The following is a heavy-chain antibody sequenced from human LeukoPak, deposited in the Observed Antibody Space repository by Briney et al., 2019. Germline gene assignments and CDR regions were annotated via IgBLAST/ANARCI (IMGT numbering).Heavy chain of an antibody. CDR2: ISPDGSTT. CDR1: GFTFSTYW. CDR3: VRGSSTWSPLGDY. D-gene: IGHD6-13*01. J-gene: IGHJ4*02. V-gene: IGHV3-74*01. Sequence: PGGSLRLSYAASGFTFSTYWMHWVRQAPGQGPVWVSRISPDGSTTTYADSVRGRFSISRDNAKNTLYMQMNSLRVDDTAVYYCVRGSSTWSPLGDYWGQGTLVTVST.